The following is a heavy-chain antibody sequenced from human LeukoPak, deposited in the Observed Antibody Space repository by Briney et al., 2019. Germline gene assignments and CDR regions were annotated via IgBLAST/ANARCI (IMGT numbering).Heavy chain of an antibody. CDR1: GYSFTSCG. V-gene: IGHV1-18*01. CDR3: AREIPYPDCSSSGCYGPWDY. J-gene: IGHJ4*02. D-gene: IGHD2-2*01. CDR2: ISTNTGNT. Sequence: ASVKVSCKASGYSFTSCGLSWLRQAPGQGLEWMGWISTNTGNTDYAQKFQDRVTLTTDTSTTTAYMELRSLTSDDTAVYYCAREIPYPDCSSSGCYGPWDYWGQGTLVLVSS.